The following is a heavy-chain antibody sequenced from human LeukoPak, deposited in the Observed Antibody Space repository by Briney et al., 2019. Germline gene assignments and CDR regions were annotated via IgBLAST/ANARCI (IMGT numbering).Heavy chain of an antibody. CDR3: ARGEVTSRSYQYHFDT. V-gene: IGHV4-59*13. D-gene: IGHD2-2*01. CDR1: GGLQSLYY. J-gene: IGHJ4*02. Sequence: ADPVSLLCTVWGGLQSLYYGQGIPHPTEEAGECIGHIYYRESINSLPSLESRVTISLDTTTNQFSLRLNSVTAADTPVYYWARGEVTSRSYQYHFDTWGQGVLVTVSS. CDR2: IYYRESI.